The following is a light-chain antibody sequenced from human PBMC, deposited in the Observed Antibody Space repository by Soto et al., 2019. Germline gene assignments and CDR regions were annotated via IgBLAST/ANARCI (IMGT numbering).Light chain of an antibody. CDR3: QQYGSSPLT. CDR2: GAS. V-gene: IGKV3-20*01. Sequence: EIVLTQSPGTLSLSPGERATLSCRASQSVSSNYLAWYQQKPGQAPRILLYGASSRATGIPDRFSGSGSGTDFTLTISRLEPEDFAVYYCQQYGSSPLTFGGGTKVEVK. CDR1: QSVSSNY. J-gene: IGKJ4*01.